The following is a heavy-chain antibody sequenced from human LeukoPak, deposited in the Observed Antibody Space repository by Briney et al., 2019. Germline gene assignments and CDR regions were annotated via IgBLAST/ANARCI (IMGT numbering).Heavy chain of an antibody. CDR1: GYTLIELS. D-gene: IGHD5-12*01. V-gene: IGHV1-24*01. J-gene: IGHJ3*01. CDR3: ATETLFYSGLNAFDV. CDR2: FDPGDGET. Sequence: ASVKVSCKVSGYTLIELSMYWVRQAPGKGLEWMGGFDPGDGETIYAQKFQGRVTMTEDTSTDTAYMELSSLRSEDTAVYYCATETLFYSGLNAFDVWGQGTMVTVSS.